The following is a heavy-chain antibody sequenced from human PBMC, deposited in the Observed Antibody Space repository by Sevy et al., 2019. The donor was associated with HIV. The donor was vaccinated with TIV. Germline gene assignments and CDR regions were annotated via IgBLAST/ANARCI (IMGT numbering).Heavy chain of an antibody. V-gene: IGHV4-39*01. Sequence: SETLSLTCTVSGGSISSSSYYWGWIRQPPGKGLEWIGSIYYSGSTYYNPSLKSRVTISVDTSKNQFSLKLSSVTAADTAVYYCARLSDYYDSSGSYYRGGYFDYWGQRTLVTVSS. J-gene: IGHJ4*02. CDR2: IYYSGST. CDR1: GGSISSSSYY. CDR3: ARLSDYYDSSGSYYRGGYFDY. D-gene: IGHD3-22*01.